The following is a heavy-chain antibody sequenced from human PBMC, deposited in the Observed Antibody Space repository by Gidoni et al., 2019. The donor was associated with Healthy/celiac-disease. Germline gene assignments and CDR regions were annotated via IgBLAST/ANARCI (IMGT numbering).Heavy chain of an antibody. CDR1: GGTFSSYA. CDR2: IIPIFGTA. D-gene: IGHD2-21*02. Sequence: QVQLVQSGAEVKKPGSSVKVSCKASGGTFSSYAISWVRQAPGQGLEWMGGIIPIFGTANYAQKFQGRVTITADESTSTAYMELSSLRSEDTAVYYCARGGVVVTAIYYYYGMDVWGQGTTVTVSS. CDR3: ARGGVVVTAIYYYYGMDV. V-gene: IGHV1-69*01. J-gene: IGHJ6*02.